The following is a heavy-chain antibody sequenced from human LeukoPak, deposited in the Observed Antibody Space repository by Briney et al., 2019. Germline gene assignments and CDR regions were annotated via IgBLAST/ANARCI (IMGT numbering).Heavy chain of an antibody. V-gene: IGHV4-4*07. J-gene: IGHJ4*02. D-gene: IGHD6-19*01. Sequence: SETLSLTCTVSGGSISSYYWSWIRQPAGKGLEWIGRIYTSGSTNYSPSLKSRVTMSVDTSKNQFSLKLSSVTAADTAVYYCARGPYSRGWYGIDYWGQGTLVTVSS. CDR3: ARGPYSRGWYGIDY. CDR2: IYTSGST. CDR1: GGSISSYY.